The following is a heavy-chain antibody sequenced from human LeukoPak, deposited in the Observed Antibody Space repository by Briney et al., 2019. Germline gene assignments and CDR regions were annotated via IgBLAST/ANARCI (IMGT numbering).Heavy chain of an antibody. CDR1: GYSISSGYY. V-gene: IGHV4-38-2*02. D-gene: IGHD3-16*02. Sequence: SETLSLTCTVSGYSISSGYYWGWIRQPPGKGLEWIGSIYHSGSTYYNPSLKSRVTISVDTSKNQFSLKLSSVTAADTAVYYCASRDDYVWGSYRYWGQGTLVTVSS. CDR3: ASRDDYVWGSYRY. CDR2: IYHSGST. J-gene: IGHJ4*02.